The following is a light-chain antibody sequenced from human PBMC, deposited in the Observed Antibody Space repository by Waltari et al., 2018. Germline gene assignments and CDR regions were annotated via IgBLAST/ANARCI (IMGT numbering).Light chain of an antibody. CDR1: QTVLHSSNNKNY. CDR3: QQYYNTPLT. V-gene: IGKV4-1*01. J-gene: IGKJ4*01. Sequence: DIVMTQSPDSLAVSLGERATINCKSIQTVLHSSNNKNYLAWYQQKPGQPPKLLIYWASTRESGVPDRFSGSGSGTDFTLTISSLQAEDVAVYYCQQYYNTPLTFGGGTKVEIK. CDR2: WAS.